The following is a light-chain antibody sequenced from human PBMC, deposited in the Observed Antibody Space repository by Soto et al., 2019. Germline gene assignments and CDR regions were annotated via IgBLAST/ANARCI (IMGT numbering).Light chain of an antibody. J-gene: IGKJ2*01. Sequence: EIVWTQSPGTLSLSPGERATLSCRASQSVNSNFLAWYQQKPGQAPRLLIYGASTRAAGVPDRFSGSGSGTDFTLTITRLEPEDFAMYYCQQYGRSPLMYTFGQGTKLGVK. CDR1: QSVNSNF. V-gene: IGKV3-20*01. CDR3: QQYGRSPLMYT. CDR2: GAS.